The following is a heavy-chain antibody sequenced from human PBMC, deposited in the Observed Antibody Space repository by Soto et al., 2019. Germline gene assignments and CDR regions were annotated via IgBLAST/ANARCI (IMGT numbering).Heavy chain of an antibody. V-gene: IGHV3-23*01. CDR3: ARVVVIATLSELPKNFDY. D-gene: IGHD2-21*01. CDR1: GFTFSSYV. J-gene: IGHJ4*02. CDR2: ISGSGGST. Sequence: EVQLLESGGGLVQPGGSLRLSCAASGFTFSSYVMSWVRQAPGKGLEWVSAISGSGGSTYYADSVKGRFTISRDNSKNTLYLQMNSLRAEDTAVYYCARVVVIATLSELPKNFDYWGQGTLVTVSS.